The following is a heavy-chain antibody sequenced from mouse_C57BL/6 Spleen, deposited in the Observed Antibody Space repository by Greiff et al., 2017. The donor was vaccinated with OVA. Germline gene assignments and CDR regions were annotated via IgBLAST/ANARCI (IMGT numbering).Heavy chain of an antibody. CDR2: ISGGGGNT. J-gene: IGHJ2*01. D-gene: IGHD2-4*01. V-gene: IGHV5-9*01. Sequence: EVKLMESGGGLVKPGGSLKLSCAASGFTFSSYTMSWVRQTPEKRLEWVATISGGGGNTYYPDSVKGRFTISRDNAKNTLYLQMSSLRSEDTALYYCARHGDYDPFDYWGQGTTLTVSS. CDR3: ARHGDYDPFDY. CDR1: GFTFSSYT.